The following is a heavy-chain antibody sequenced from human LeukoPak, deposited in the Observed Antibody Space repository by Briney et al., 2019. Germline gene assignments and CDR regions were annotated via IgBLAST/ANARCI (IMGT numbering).Heavy chain of an antibody. CDR2: IYYSGST. CDR3: AGVGGYSYGSFDY. V-gene: IGHV4-59*01. D-gene: IGHD5-18*01. CDR1: GGSISSYY. J-gene: IGHJ4*02. Sequence: SETLSLTCTVSGGSISSYYWSWIRQPPGKGLEWIGYIYYSGSTNYNPSLKSRVTISVDTSKNQFSLKLSSVTAADTAVHYCAGVGGYSYGSFDYWGQGTLVTVSS.